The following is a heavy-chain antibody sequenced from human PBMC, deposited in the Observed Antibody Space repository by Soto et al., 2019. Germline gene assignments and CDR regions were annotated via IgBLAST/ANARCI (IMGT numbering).Heavy chain of an antibody. D-gene: IGHD6-19*01. CDR2: IWYDGSYT. J-gene: IGHJ3*01. CDR3: AKWRIAVAAGAFDS. CDR1: GFPFDRYA. V-gene: IGHV3-33*03. Sequence: QVHLAESGGGVVQPGTSLRLSCAASGFPFDRYAIHWVRQAPGKGLEWVAAIWYDGSYTYYGESVKGRFLISRDNSKNTVFLEMNSLRAEDAAVYFCAKWRIAVAAGAFDSWGPGTRVIVSS.